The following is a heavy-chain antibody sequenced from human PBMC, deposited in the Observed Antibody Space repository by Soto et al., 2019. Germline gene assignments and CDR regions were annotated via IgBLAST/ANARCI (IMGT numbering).Heavy chain of an antibody. CDR3: AKEDCSGGSCYSRSYYYDSSGYPPGAFDI. CDR2: ISGSGGRT. D-gene: IGHD2-15*01. J-gene: IGHJ3*02. V-gene: IGHV3-23*01. CDR1: GFTCSSYA. Sequence: GGSLRLSCAASGFTCSSYAMSWVRQAPGKRLESVSAISGSGGRTYYADSVKGRFTISRDNSKNTLYLQMNSLRAEDTAVYYCAKEDCSGGSCYSRSYYYDSSGYPPGAFDIWGQGTMVTVSS.